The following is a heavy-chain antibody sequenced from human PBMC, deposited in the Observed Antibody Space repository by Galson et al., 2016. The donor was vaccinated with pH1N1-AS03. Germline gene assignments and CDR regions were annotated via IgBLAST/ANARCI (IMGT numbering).Heavy chain of an antibody. CDR2: IGGSDDRT. J-gene: IGHJ4*02. CDR3: AKAPNAVSTGGEY. D-gene: IGHD5/OR15-5a*01. CDR1: GFGLGGNA. V-gene: IGHV3-23*01. Sequence: SLRLSCAASGFGLGGNAMAWVRQAPGKGLEWVAAIGGSDDRTDYADSVEGRFTISRDTSKNTLYLDMNSLRAADTAVYYCAKAPNAVSTGGEYWGQGTLVTVSS.